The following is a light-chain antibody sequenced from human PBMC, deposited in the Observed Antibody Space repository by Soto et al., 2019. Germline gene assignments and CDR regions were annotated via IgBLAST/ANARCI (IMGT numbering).Light chain of an antibody. CDR1: SSDVGGYKY. J-gene: IGLJ1*01. CDR3: SSYTSSSPCV. Sequence: QSALAQPRSVSGSPGQSVTISCTGTSSDVGGYKYVSWYQQHPGKAPKLMIYEVSNRPSGVSNRFSGSKSGNTASLTISGLHAEDEADYYCSSYTSSSPCVFGTGTKVTVL. CDR2: EVS. V-gene: IGLV2-14*01.